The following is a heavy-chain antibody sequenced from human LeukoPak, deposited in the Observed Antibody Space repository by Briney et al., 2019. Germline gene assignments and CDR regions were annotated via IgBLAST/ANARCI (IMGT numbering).Heavy chain of an antibody. CDR3: ARFSVNPPHPFEI. CDR2: IYHSGST. J-gene: IGHJ3*02. CDR1: GGSISSGGYY. V-gene: IGHV4-31*03. Sequence: PSQTLSLTCTVSGGSISSGGYYWSWIRQHPGKGLEWIGYIYHSGSTNYNPSLKSRVTISIDTSKNHFSLNLISVTAADTAIYYCARFSVNPPHPFEIWGQGRMITVSS. D-gene: IGHD3-16*02.